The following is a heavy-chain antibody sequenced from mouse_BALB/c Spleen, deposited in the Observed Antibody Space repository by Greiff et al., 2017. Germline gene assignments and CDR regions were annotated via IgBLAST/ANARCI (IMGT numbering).Heavy chain of an antibody. Sequence: QVTLKVSGPGIVQPSQTLSLTCSFSGFSLSTSGMGVGWIRQPSGKGVEWLAHLWWDDVKCYNPVLKSRLTISKDTSSTQVFLKIASVDSTDSATYCCARIVGSYYRYVYFDYWGQGTTLTVSS. CDR1: GFSLSTSGMG. V-gene: IGHV8-8*01. CDR2: LWWDDVK. CDR3: ARIVGSYYRYVYFDY. D-gene: IGHD2-14*01. J-gene: IGHJ2*01.